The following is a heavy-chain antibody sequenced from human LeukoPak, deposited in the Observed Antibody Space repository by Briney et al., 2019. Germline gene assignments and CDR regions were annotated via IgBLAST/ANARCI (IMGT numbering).Heavy chain of an antibody. Sequence: SETLSLTCAVYGGSLSGYYWSWIRQPPGKGLEWSGQINHSGSTNYNPSPKSPVTISVDTSKNQFSLKLSSVTAADTAVYYCGRGLWFGELFFWGQGTLVTVSS. CDR2: INHSGST. D-gene: IGHD3-10*01. CDR3: GRGLWFGELFF. V-gene: IGHV4-34*01. J-gene: IGHJ4*02. CDR1: GGSLSGYY.